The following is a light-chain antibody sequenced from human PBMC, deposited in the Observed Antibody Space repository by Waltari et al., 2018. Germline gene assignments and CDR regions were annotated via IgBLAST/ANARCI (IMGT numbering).Light chain of an antibody. Sequence: EIVLTQSPGTLSLSPGERATLSCRASQSVSRTLAWYQQKPGQAPRLLIYDASIRATDIPDRFSGSGSGTDFSLTSSRLEPEDFAVYYCQKYGTRPATFGQGTKVEVK. V-gene: IGKV3-20*01. CDR1: QSVSRT. CDR2: DAS. CDR3: QKYGTRPAT. J-gene: IGKJ1*01.